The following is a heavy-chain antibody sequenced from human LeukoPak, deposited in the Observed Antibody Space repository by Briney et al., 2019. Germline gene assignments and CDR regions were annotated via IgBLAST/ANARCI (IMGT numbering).Heavy chain of an antibody. V-gene: IGHV3-74*01. J-gene: IGHJ4*02. CDR2: INTGGSAT. CDR1: GLKFSSFW. Sequence: PGGSLRLSCAASGLKFSSFWMHWVRQAPGKGLVWISRINTGGSATSYADSVKGRFTISRDNANNTLYLEMNSLRVEDTAVYYCAIPPIAAAGSGDYWGQGTLVTVSS. D-gene: IGHD6-13*01. CDR3: AIPPIAAAGSGDY.